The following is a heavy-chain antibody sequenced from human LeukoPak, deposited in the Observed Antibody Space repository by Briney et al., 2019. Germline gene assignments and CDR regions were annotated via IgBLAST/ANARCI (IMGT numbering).Heavy chain of an antibody. J-gene: IGHJ4*02. CDR3: ARTNEWELDY. CDR1: GFTFSSYG. Sequence: GGSLRLSCAASGFTFSSYGMHWVRQAPGKGLEWVSSISSSSSYIYYADSVKGRFTISRDNAKNSLYLQMNSLRAEDTAVYYCARTNEWELDYWGQGTLVTVSS. D-gene: IGHD1-26*01. CDR2: ISSSSSYI. V-gene: IGHV3-21*01.